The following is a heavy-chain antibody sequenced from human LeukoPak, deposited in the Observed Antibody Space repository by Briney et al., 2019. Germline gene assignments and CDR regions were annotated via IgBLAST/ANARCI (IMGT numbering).Heavy chain of an antibody. J-gene: IGHJ4*02. CDR2: IYYSGST. CDR1: GGSISSSSYY. D-gene: IGHD2-2*01. V-gene: IGHV4-39*01. CDR3: ARRLAGGYCSSTSCYGPGLGY. Sequence: SETLSLTCTVSGGSISSSSYYWGWIRQPPGKGLEWIGSIYYSGSTYYNPSLKSRVTISVDTSKNQFSLKLSSETAADTAVYYCARRLAGGYCSSTSCYGPGLGYWGQGTLVTVSS.